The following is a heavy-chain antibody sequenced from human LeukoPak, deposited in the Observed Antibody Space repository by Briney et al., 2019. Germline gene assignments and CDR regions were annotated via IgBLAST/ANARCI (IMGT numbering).Heavy chain of an antibody. J-gene: IGHJ6*03. Sequence: PSETLSLTCIVSGGSISTSTYYWGWIRQPPGKGLEWIGHIFYSGNTYYNPSLKSRVTLSIDTSKNQFSLNLSSVTAADTAVYYCARTDYQRLSSYYYYMDVWGKGTTVTVSS. CDR3: ARTDYQRLSSYYYYMDV. V-gene: IGHV4-39*01. D-gene: IGHD4-11*01. CDR1: GGSISTSTYY. CDR2: IFYSGNT.